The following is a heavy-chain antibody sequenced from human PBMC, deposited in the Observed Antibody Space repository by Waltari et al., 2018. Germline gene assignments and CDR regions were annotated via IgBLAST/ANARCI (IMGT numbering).Heavy chain of an antibody. CDR3: TRDYYYYGMDV. Sequence: EVQLVESGVGLVQPGRSLRLSCTASGFTFGDYAMSWFRQAPGKGLEWVGFIRSKAYGGTTEYAASVKGRFTISRDDSKSIAYLQMNSLKTEDTAVYYCTRDYYYYGMDVWGQGTTVTVSS. CDR2: IRSKAYGGTT. J-gene: IGHJ6*02. V-gene: IGHV3-49*03. CDR1: GFTFGDYA.